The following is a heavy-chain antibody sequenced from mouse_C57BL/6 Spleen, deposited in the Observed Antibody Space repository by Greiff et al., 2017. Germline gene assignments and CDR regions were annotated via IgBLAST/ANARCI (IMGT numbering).Heavy chain of an antibody. V-gene: IGHV3-6*01. CDR1: GYSITSGYY. J-gene: IGHJ2*01. Sequence: DVKLVESGPGLVKPSQSLSLTCSVTGYSITSGYYWNWIRQFPGNKLEWMGYISYDGSNNYNPSLKNRISITRDTSKNQFFLKLNSVTTEDTATYYCARDGDYYGSSLYFDYWGQGTTLTVSS. D-gene: IGHD1-1*01. CDR2: ISYDGSN. CDR3: ARDGDYYGSSLYFDY.